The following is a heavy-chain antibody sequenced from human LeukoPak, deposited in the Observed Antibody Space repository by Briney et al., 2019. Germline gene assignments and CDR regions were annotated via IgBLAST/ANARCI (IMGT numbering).Heavy chain of an antibody. J-gene: IGHJ4*02. CDR1: GASVGSAGYY. Sequence: SETLSLTCTVSGASVGSAGYYWSWIRQPPGGGLEWIGYIYYISNTNYNPSLKSRLTMSVDPSKNQFSLKLNSVTAADTAVYYCARTQSQSGTYRYYFGYWGQGTLVTVSS. CDR2: IYYISNT. D-gene: IGHD1-26*01. V-gene: IGHV4-61*08. CDR3: ARTQSQSGTYRYYFGY.